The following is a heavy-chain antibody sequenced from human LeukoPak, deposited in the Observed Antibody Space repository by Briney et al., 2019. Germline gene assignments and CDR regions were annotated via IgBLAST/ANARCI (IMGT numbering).Heavy chain of an antibody. D-gene: IGHD1-1*01. CDR1: GFSVRDFW. V-gene: IGHV3-7*01. CDR3: VRGGWELDY. Sequence: PGGSLRLSCAASGFSVRDFWMAWVRQAPGKGLEWVAHIKEDRTADYYVDSVKGRFSISKDDGKNSLHLQMNRLRVEDTAVYYCVRGGWELDYWGQGTLVTVSS. J-gene: IGHJ4*02. CDR2: IKEDRTAD.